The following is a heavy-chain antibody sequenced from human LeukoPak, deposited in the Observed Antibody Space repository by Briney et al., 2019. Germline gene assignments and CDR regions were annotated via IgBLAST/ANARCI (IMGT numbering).Heavy chain of an antibody. Sequence: PSETLSLTCTVPGGSISNYYWSWIRQPPGKGLEWIGYIYYSGSTNYNPSLKSRVTISVDTSKNQFSLKLSSVTAADTAVYYCARGDISRIGYCSSTSCSSRYGMDVWGQGTTVTVSS. J-gene: IGHJ6*02. CDR2: IYYSGST. CDR1: GGSISNYY. V-gene: IGHV4-59*01. CDR3: ARGDISRIGYCSSTSCSSRYGMDV. D-gene: IGHD2-2*01.